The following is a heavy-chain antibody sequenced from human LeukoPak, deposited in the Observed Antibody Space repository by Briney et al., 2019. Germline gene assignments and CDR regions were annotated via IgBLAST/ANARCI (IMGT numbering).Heavy chain of an antibody. D-gene: IGHD3-22*01. CDR1: GFTFSSYW. Sequence: PGGSLRLSCAASGFTFSSYWMSWVRQAPGKGLEWVANIKQDGSEKYYVDSVKGRFTISRDNAKNSLYLQMNGLRAEDTAVYYCARAPNYYDSSGYYYDYWGQGTLVTVSS. CDR3: ARAPNYYDSSGYYYDY. J-gene: IGHJ4*02. V-gene: IGHV3-7*01. CDR2: IKQDGSEK.